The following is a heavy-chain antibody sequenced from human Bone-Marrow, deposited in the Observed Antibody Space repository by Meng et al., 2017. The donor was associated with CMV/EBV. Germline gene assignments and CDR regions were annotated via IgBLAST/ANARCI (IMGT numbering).Heavy chain of an antibody. CDR3: AKDSDIRTYYDFWSGYPEVGYFDS. J-gene: IGHJ4*02. Sequence: SLKISCAASGFTFDDYAMHWVRQAPGKGLEWVSGISWNSNRIGYADSVKGRFTISRDNAKNSLYLQMNSLRAEDTALYYCAKDSDIRTYYDFWSGYPEVGYFDSWGQGTRVTVSS. CDR1: GFTFDDYA. D-gene: IGHD3-3*01. V-gene: IGHV3-9*01. CDR2: ISWNSNRI.